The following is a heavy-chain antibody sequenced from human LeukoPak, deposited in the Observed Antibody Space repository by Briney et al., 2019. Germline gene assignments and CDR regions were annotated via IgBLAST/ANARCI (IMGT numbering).Heavy chain of an antibody. CDR1: GFTFSSYS. J-gene: IGHJ6*02. V-gene: IGHV3-21*01. D-gene: IGHD2-15*01. Sequence: GGSLRLSCAASGFTFSSYSMNWVRQAPGKGLEWVSSISSSSSYIYYADSVKGRFTISRDNAKNSLYLQMNSLRAEDTAVYYCARDQIVVVVAADYYYYGMGVWGQGTTVTVSS. CDR3: ARDQIVVVVAADYYYYGMGV. CDR2: ISSSSSYI.